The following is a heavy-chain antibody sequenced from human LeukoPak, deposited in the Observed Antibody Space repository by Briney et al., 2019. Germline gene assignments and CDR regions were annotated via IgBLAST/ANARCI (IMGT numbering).Heavy chain of an antibody. Sequence: ASVKVSCKASGGTFSSYAISWVRQAPGQGLEWMGWISAYNGNTNYAQKLQGRVTMTTDTSTSTAYMELRSLRSDDTAVYYCARDREWYYYDSSGYEYYFDYWGQGTLVTVSS. CDR3: ARDREWYYYDSSGYEYYFDY. CDR1: GGTFSSYA. D-gene: IGHD3-22*01. CDR2: ISAYNGNT. J-gene: IGHJ4*02. V-gene: IGHV1-18*01.